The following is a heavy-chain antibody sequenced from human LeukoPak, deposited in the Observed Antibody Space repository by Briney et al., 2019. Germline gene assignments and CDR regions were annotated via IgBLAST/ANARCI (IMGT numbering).Heavy chain of an antibody. CDR2: IGGQSDRA. D-gene: IGHD1-1*01. V-gene: IGHV3-23*01. CDR3: AKLDPTVLGAFDV. Sequence: GGSLRLSCAASGFTFSSLAMSWVRQAPGKGLEWVSTIGGQSDRAYYADSVKGRFTISRDNSKSTLFLDMSSLRAEDTAGYYCAKLDPTVLGAFDVWGHGTMVTVSS. CDR1: GFTFSSLA. J-gene: IGHJ3*01.